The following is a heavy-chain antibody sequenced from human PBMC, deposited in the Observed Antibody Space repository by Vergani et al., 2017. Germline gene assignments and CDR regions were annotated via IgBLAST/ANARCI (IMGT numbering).Heavy chain of an antibody. J-gene: IGHJ5*02. V-gene: IGHV3-48*02. D-gene: IGHD5/OR15-5a*01. Sequence: EVQLVESGGALVEPGGSLRLSCTASGFIFSDFSMNWVRQAPGRGLEWISYISNTGSAAYYADSVKGRFTISRDNAKTSVHLHLKSLRNEDMGLYYYAVKGSTNGYDLWGQGTLVTVSS. CDR3: AVKGSTNGYDL. CDR1: GFIFSDFS. CDR2: ISNTGSAA.